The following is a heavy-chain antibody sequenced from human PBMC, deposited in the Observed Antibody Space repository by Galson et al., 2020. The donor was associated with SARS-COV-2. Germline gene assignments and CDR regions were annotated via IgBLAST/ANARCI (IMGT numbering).Heavy chain of an antibody. CDR2: IDPSDSYT. V-gene: IGHV5-10-1*01. J-gene: IGHJ4*02. CDR3: ATVGPPMSDYDRSAVLPDY. Sequence: GESLKISCQGSGYSFTIYGISWVRQMPGKGLEWMGRIDPSDSYTNYSPSFQGHVTMSTDKSISTAYLQWSSLKASDTAMYYCATVGPPMSDYDRSAVLPDYWGQGTLVTVSS. CDR1: GYSFTIYG. D-gene: IGHD3-22*01.